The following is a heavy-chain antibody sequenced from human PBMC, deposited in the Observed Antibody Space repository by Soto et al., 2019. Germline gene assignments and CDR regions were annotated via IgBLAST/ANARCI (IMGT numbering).Heavy chain of an antibody. Sequence: QVQLVESGGGVVQPGRSLRLSCAASGFTFSGYGMHWVRQAPGKGLEWVAVIWYDGNNKYYADSVKGRFTISRDNSKNTLYLQMNSLRAEDTAVYYCASSLRGYCSGGSCYSGDYWGQGTLVTVSS. CDR2: IWYDGNNK. V-gene: IGHV3-33*01. J-gene: IGHJ4*02. CDR3: ASSLRGYCSGGSCYSGDY. CDR1: GFTFSGYG. D-gene: IGHD2-15*01.